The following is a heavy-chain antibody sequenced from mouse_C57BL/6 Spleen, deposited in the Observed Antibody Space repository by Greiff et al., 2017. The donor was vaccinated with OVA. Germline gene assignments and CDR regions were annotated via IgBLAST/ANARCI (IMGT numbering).Heavy chain of an antibody. D-gene: IGHD1-1*01. J-gene: IGHJ3*01. CDR3: TRPYYYGGTY. CDR1: GYTFTDYE. CDR2: IDPETGGT. V-gene: IGHV1-15*01. Sequence: QVHVKQSGAELVRPGASVTLSCKASGYTFTDYEMHWVKQTPVHGLEWIGAIDPETGGTAYNQKFKGKAILTADKSSSTAYMELRSLTSEDSAVYYCTRPYYYGGTYWGQGTLVTVSA.